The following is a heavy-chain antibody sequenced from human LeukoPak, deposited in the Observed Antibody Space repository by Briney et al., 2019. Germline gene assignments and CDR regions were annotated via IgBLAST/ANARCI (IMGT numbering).Heavy chain of an antibody. CDR3: ARGGGLRYFDWLPDYNWFDP. CDR1: GGSISSGGYY. J-gene: IGHJ5*02. Sequence: SETLSLTCTVSGGSISSGGYYWSWIRQHPGKGLEWIGYIYYSGSTYYNPSLKSRVTISVDTSKNQFSLKLSSVTAADTAVYYCARGGGLRYFDWLPDYNWFDPWGQGTLVTVSS. V-gene: IGHV4-31*03. CDR2: IYYSGST. D-gene: IGHD3-9*01.